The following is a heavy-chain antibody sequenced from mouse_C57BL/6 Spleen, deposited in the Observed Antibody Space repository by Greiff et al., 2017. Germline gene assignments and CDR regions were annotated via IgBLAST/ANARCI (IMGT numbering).Heavy chain of an antibody. CDR1: GYTFTSYW. CDR3: ARRGHYGSSAWFAY. D-gene: IGHD1-1*01. Sequence: QVQLQQPGAELVKPRASVKMSCKASGYTFTSYWITWVKQRPGQGLEWIGDIYPGSGSTNYNEKFKSKATLTVDTSSSTAYMQLSSLTSEDSAVYYCARRGHYGSSAWFAYWGQGTLVTVSA. J-gene: IGHJ3*01. V-gene: IGHV1-55*01. CDR2: IYPGSGST.